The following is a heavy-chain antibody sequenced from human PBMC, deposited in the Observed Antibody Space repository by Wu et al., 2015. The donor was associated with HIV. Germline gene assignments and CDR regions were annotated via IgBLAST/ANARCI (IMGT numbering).Heavy chain of an antibody. Sequence: QVQLVQSGAEVKKPGSSVKVSCKASGGTFSSYAISWVRQAPGQGLEWMGRITPIFGTANYAQKFQGRVTITADESTSTAYMELSSLRSEDTAVYYCVEEDYGDYWYFDLWGLAPWSLSPQ. J-gene: IGHJ2*01. CDR1: GGTFSSYA. CDR3: VEEDYGDYWYFDL. D-gene: IGHD4-17*01. CDR2: ITPIFGTA. V-gene: IGHV1-69*18.